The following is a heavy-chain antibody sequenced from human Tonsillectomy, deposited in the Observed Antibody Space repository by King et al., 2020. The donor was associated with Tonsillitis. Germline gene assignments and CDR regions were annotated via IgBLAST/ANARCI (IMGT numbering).Heavy chain of an antibody. CDR3: TPSPLSVSFGGDDY. CDR2: IKSETDGGTT. CDR1: GFTFSSAW. V-gene: IGHV3-15*01. D-gene: IGHD2-21*02. Sequence: VQLVESGGGLVKPGGSLRFSCAASGFTFSSAWMSWVRQAPGKGLEWVGRIKSETDGGTTDYAAPVKGRFTISRDDSKNTLYLQMNSLKTEDTGVYYCTPSPLSVSFGGDDYWGQGTLVTVSS. J-gene: IGHJ4*02.